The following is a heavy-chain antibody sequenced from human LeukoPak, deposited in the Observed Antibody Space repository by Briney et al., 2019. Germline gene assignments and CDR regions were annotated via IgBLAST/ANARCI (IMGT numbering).Heavy chain of an antibody. CDR2: IWYDGSNK. D-gene: IGHD3-3*01. Sequence: GGSLRLSCAASGFTFSSYGMHWVRQAPGKGLEWVAVIWYDGSNKYYADSVKGRFTISRDNSKSTLYLQMNSLRAEDTAVYYCARDLYDFWSGYYPDCGMDVWGQGTTVTVSS. J-gene: IGHJ6*02. CDR1: GFTFSSYG. V-gene: IGHV3-33*01. CDR3: ARDLYDFWSGYYPDCGMDV.